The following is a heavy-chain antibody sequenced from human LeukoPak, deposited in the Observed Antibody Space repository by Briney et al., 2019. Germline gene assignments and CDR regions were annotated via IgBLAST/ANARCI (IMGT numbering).Heavy chain of an antibody. D-gene: IGHD6-19*01. CDR2: IYSGGST. J-gene: IGHJ4*02. CDR3: ATGYSSGWYDY. Sequence: GGSLRLSCAASGFTVSSNYMSWVRQAPGKGLEWVSVIYSGGSTYYADSVKGRFTISRHNSKNTLYLQMNSLGAEDTAVYYCATGYSSGWYDYWGQGTLVTVSS. CDR1: GFTVSSNY. V-gene: IGHV3-53*04.